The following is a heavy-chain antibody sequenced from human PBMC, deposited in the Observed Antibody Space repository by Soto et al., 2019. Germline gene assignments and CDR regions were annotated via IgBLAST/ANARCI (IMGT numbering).Heavy chain of an antibody. V-gene: IGHV4-4*07. Sequence: KTSETLSLTCTVSGGSISSYYWSWIRQPAGKGLEWIGRIYTSGSTNYNPSLKSRVTMSVDTSKNQFSLKLSSVTVADTAVYYCAGDPSYYDFWSGPNYYYYYGMDVWGQGTTVTVSS. CDR1: GGSISSYY. CDR3: AGDPSYYDFWSGPNYYYYYGMDV. CDR2: IYTSGST. D-gene: IGHD3-3*01. J-gene: IGHJ6*02.